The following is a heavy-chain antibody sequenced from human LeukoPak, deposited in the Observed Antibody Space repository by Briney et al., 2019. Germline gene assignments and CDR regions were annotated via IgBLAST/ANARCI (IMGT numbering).Heavy chain of an antibody. CDR2: INHSGNT. CDR3: ARDQYYYDSSGYCSFDY. J-gene: IGHJ4*02. CDR1: GGSFSGYY. Sequence: SETLSLTCAVYGGSFSGYYWNWIRQPPGKGLEWIGEINHSGNTNYNPSLKSRVTISVDTSKNQFSLKLSSVTAADTAVYYCARDQYYYDSSGYCSFDYWGQGTLVTVSS. V-gene: IGHV4-34*01. D-gene: IGHD3-22*01.